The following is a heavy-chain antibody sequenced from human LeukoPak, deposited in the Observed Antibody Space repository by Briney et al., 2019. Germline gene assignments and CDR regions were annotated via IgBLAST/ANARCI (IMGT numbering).Heavy chain of an antibody. CDR3: ARDGPWGYYDSSGYYEV. CDR1: GFTVSSNY. J-gene: IGHJ4*02. V-gene: IGHV3-53*01. CDR2: IYSGGST. Sequence: GGSLRLSCAASGFTVSSNYMSWVRQAPGKGLKWVSVIYSGGSTYYADSVKGRFTISRDNSKNTLYLQMNSLRAEDTAVYYCARDGPWGYYDSSGYYEVWGQGTLVTVSS. D-gene: IGHD3-22*01.